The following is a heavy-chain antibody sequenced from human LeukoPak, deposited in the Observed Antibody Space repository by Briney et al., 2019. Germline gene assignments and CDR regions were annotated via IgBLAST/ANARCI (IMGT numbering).Heavy chain of an antibody. CDR3: AITLWFGELTNYFDY. Sequence: SVTVSCKASGGTFSSYAISWVRQAPGQGLEWMGGIIPIFGTASYAQKFQGRVTITADESTSTAYMELSSLRSEDTAVYYCAITLWFGELTNYFDYWGQGTLVTVSS. V-gene: IGHV1-69*13. CDR2: IIPIFGTA. CDR1: GGTFSSYA. D-gene: IGHD3-10*01. J-gene: IGHJ4*02.